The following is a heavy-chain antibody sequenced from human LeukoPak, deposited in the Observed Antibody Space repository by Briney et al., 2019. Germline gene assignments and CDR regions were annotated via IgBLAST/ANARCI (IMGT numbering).Heavy chain of an antibody. CDR3: ARGYRYCSSTSCYTREFDY. D-gene: IGHD2-2*02. J-gene: IGHJ4*02. CDR2: INHSGST. Sequence: SETLSLTCVVYGGSFSGYYWSWIRQPPGKGLEWIGEINHSGSTNYNPSLKSRVTISVDTSKNQFSLKLSSVTAADTAVYYCARGYRYCSSTSCYTREFDYWGQGTLVTVSS. V-gene: IGHV4-34*01. CDR1: GGSFSGYY.